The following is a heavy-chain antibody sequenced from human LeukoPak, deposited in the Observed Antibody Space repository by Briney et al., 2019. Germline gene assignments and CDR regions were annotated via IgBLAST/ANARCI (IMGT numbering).Heavy chain of an antibody. Sequence: PWASVKVSCKASGFTFTGSAMQWVRQARGQRLEWIGWIVVGSGNTNYAQKFQERVTITRDMSTSTAYMELSSLRSEDTAVYYCAADLSSSWYGYNWFDPWGQGTLVTVSS. CDR1: GFTFTGSA. V-gene: IGHV1-58*02. CDR3: AADLSSSWYGYNWFDP. D-gene: IGHD6-13*01. CDR2: IVVGSGNT. J-gene: IGHJ5*02.